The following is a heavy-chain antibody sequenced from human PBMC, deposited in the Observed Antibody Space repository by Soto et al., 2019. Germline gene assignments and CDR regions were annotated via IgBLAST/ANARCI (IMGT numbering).Heavy chain of an antibody. CDR2: INQDGSER. D-gene: IGHD4-17*01. Sequence: GGSLRLSCSGSLLTFRNDWLSCVRQAPGKGLEWVANINQDGSERYYVDSVRGRFTISRDNVENSLYLQLNSLRPEDTAVYYCAVYGYGVSAAAYWGQGTLVTVSS. CDR1: LLTFRNDW. V-gene: IGHV3-7*03. J-gene: IGHJ4*02. CDR3: AVYGYGVSAAAY.